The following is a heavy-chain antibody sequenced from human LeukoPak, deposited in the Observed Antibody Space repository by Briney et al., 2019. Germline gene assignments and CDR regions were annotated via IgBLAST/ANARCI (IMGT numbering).Heavy chain of an antibody. CDR2: IYYSGST. J-gene: IGHJ5*02. CDR1: GGSISSYY. V-gene: IGHV4-59*01. Sequence: SETLSLTCTVSGGSISSYYWSWIRQPPGKGLEWIGYIYYSGSTNYNPSLKSRVTISVDTSKSQFSLKLSSVTAADTAVYYCARAPYDFWSGCPKTGWFDPWGQGTLVTVSS. D-gene: IGHD3-3*01. CDR3: ARAPYDFWSGCPKTGWFDP.